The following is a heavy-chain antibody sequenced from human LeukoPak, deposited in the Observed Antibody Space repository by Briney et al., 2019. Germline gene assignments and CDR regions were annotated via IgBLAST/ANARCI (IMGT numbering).Heavy chain of an antibody. Sequence: KPGESLKISCKGSGYSFTSYWIGWVRQMPGKGLEWMGIIYPGDSDTRYSPSFQGQVTISADKSISTAYLQWSSLKASDTAMYYCARHTYYYDSSGYYGHGDAFDIWGQGTMVTVSS. CDR1: GYSFTSYW. V-gene: IGHV5-51*01. CDR2: IYPGDSDT. CDR3: ARHTYYYDSSGYYGHGDAFDI. J-gene: IGHJ3*02. D-gene: IGHD3-22*01.